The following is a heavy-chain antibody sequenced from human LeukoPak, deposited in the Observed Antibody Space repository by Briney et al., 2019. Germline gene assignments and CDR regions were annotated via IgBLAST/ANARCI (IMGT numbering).Heavy chain of an antibody. CDR3: VRLQKAAAGNRWFDP. CDR2: IYYSGST. D-gene: IGHD6-13*01. V-gene: IGHV4-59*12. CDR1: GGSISSYY. Sequence: SETLSLTCTVSGGSISSYYWSWIRQPPGKGLEWIGYIYYSGSTYYNPSLKSRVTISVDTSKNQFSLKVSSVTAADTAVYYCVRLQKAAAGNRWFDPWGQGTLVTVSS. J-gene: IGHJ5*02.